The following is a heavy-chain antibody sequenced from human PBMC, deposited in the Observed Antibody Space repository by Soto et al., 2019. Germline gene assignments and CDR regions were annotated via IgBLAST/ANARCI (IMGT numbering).Heavy chain of an antibody. CDR3: VRGNDFRTGGFDP. V-gene: IGHV4-31*03. D-gene: IGHD4-4*01. CDR1: AGSISSGTYY. J-gene: IGHJ5*02. Sequence: QVQLQESGPGLVKPSQTLSLTCTVSAGSISSGTYYWNWIRQHPGKCLEGIGYMYYSGTTYYNPSLQSRITISGDTSKNQFSLKLSSVTVADTAVYFCVRGNDFRTGGFDPWGQGIMVTVSS. CDR2: MYYSGTT.